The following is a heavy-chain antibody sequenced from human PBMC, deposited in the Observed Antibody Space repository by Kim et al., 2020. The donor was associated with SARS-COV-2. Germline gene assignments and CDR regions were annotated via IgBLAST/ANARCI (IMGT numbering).Heavy chain of an antibody. Sequence: VDSVKGRFTISRDNAKNSLYLQMNSLRAEDTAVYYCAAAGTNYYYYGMDVWGQGTTVTVSS. CDR3: AAAGTNYYYYGMDV. V-gene: IGHV3-7*03. J-gene: IGHJ6*02. D-gene: IGHD6-19*01.